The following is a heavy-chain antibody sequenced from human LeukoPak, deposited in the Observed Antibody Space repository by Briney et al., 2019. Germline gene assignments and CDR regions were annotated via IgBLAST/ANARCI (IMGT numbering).Heavy chain of an antibody. D-gene: IGHD6-13*01. Sequence: PSETLSLSCAVYGGSFRGYYWSWIRQPPGMGLESIGEINHSGSTNYNPSLKSRVTISVDTSKNQFSLKLSSVTAAATAVYYCARVAAAAAFDYWGQGTLVTVSS. J-gene: IGHJ4*02. CDR1: GGSFRGYY. CDR2: INHSGST. V-gene: IGHV4-34*01. CDR3: ARVAAAAAFDY.